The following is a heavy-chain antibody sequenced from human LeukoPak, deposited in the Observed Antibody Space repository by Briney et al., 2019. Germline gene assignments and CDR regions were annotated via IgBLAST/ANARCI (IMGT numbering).Heavy chain of an antibody. V-gene: IGHV1-69*05. CDR3: ARDDHGDYGSGWFDP. J-gene: IGHJ5*02. CDR1: GGTFTNSA. CDR2: IMPLFGTA. Sequence: ASVKVSCKTSGGTFTNSAISWVRQAPGQGLEWLGGIMPLFGTAGYAQKFQGRVTITKDESTRTVYLELTSLTSDDTAVYYCARDDHGDYGSGWFDPWGQGTLVSVSS. D-gene: IGHD4-17*01.